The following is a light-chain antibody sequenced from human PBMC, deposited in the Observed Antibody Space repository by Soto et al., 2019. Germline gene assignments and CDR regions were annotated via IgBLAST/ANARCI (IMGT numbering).Light chain of an antibody. CDR1: QSISSW. CDR3: QQYNDNWT. Sequence: DFQIAQSASTLPASVEDRVTITCRASQSISSWLGWYQQKPGQAPKLLIYKASTLQSGVPSRFSGSGSGTEFTLAISSLQPDDSATYYCQQYNDNWTFGQGTKVDIK. V-gene: IGKV1-5*03. CDR2: KAS. J-gene: IGKJ1*01.